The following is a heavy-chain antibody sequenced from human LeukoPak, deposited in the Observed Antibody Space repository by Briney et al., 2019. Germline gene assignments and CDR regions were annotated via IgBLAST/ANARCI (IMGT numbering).Heavy chain of an antibody. CDR3: AKHGAWEDDYYYYGMDV. J-gene: IGHJ6*04. V-gene: IGHV3-23*01. CDR2: ISGSGGST. D-gene: IGHD4/OR15-4a*01. Sequence: GGSLRLSCAASGFTFSSYAMSWVRQAPGKGLEWVSAISGSGGSTYYADSVKGRFTISRDNSKNTLYLQMNSLRAEDTAVYYCAKHGAWEDDYYYYGMDVWGKGTTVTVSS. CDR1: GFTFSSYA.